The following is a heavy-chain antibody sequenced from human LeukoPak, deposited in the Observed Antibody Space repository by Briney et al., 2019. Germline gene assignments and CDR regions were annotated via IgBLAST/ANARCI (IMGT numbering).Heavy chain of an antibody. CDR2: ISGSGGST. V-gene: IGHV3-23*01. CDR3: AKGMVVTASHPPYYYYGMDV. CDR1: GFTFSSYA. D-gene: IGHD2-21*02. Sequence: GGSLRLSCAASGFTFSSYAMSWVRQAPGKGLEWVSAISGSGGSTYYADSVKGRFTISRDNSKNTLYLQMNSLRAEDTAVYYCAKGMVVTASHPPYYYYGMDVWGQGTTVTVSS. J-gene: IGHJ6*02.